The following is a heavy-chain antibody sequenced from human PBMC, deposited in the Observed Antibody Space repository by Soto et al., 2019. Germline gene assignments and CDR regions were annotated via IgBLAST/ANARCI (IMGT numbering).Heavy chain of an antibody. V-gene: IGHV5-10-1*04. J-gene: IGHJ5*02. CDR3: ASFNFGVVTSFSWFAP. Sequence: GESLKISGQGSGFDFTSHCITWVRLMPWKGLYWIGNIDLFDSQTHYSPSFQGQDTLSADKSINTSFLQCATLRASDTAIYYCASFNFGVVTSFSWFAPWGPGPMVTV. CDR1: GFDFTSHC. D-gene: IGHD3-3*01. CDR2: IDLFDSQT.